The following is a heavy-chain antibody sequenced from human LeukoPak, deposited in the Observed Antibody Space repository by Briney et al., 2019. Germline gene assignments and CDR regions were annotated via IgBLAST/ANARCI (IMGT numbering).Heavy chain of an antibody. D-gene: IGHD5-18*01. Sequence: GGSLRLSCAASGFTFRSYAMSWVRQAPRKGLEGVSGISGSGSSTYYADSVKGRFTISRDNSKNTLNLQMNSLRAEDTAVYYCANHSDTAMVYAYWGQGTLVTVSS. V-gene: IGHV3-23*01. CDR3: ANHSDTAMVYAY. CDR1: GFTFRSYA. J-gene: IGHJ4*02. CDR2: ISGSGSST.